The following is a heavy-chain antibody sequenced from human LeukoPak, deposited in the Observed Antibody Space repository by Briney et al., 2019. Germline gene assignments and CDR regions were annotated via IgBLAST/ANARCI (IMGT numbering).Heavy chain of an antibody. CDR1: GYTFTGHY. D-gene: IGHD3-3*01. V-gene: IGHV1-18*04. Sequence: GASVKVSCKASGYTFTGHYIHWVRQAPGQGLEWMGWISAYNGNTNYAQKLQGRVTMTTDTSTSTAYMELRSLRSDDTAVYYCARGGHLENYYYYMDVWGKGTTVTVSS. J-gene: IGHJ6*03. CDR3: ARGGHLENYYYYMDV. CDR2: ISAYNGNT.